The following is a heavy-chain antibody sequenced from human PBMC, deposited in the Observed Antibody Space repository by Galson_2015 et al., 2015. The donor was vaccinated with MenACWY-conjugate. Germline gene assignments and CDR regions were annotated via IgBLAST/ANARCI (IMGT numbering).Heavy chain of an antibody. D-gene: IGHD3-10*01. J-gene: IGHJ2*01. Sequence: SGAEVKKPGESLEISCKGSGYTFASFWVGWARQMPGKGLEWMGILYPGDSGTKYSLSFEGQVTISAEASISTAYLLWNSLKGSDTAVYYCARFGDAINWYFDLWGRGTLVTVSS. CDR3: ARFGDAINWYFDL. CDR2: LYPGDSGT. CDR1: GYTFASFW. V-gene: IGHV5-51*01.